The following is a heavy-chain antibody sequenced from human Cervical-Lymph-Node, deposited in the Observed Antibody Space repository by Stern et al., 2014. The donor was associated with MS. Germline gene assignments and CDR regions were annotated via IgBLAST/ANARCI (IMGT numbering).Heavy chain of an antibody. CDR3: AKHACTGAACPFDL. J-gene: IGHJ4*02. V-gene: IGHV4-39*01. Sequence: QLVESGPGLVKPSETLSLTCAVSGDSISSYTHYWAWIRQPPGKGLEWIGCVCYSGATYYSPALKSPVTISVDTSKNHFALGLNSVTAADTAVYYCAKHACTGAACPFDLWGQGTLVTVSS. CDR1: GDSISSYTHY. D-gene: IGHD2-8*02. CDR2: VCYSGAT.